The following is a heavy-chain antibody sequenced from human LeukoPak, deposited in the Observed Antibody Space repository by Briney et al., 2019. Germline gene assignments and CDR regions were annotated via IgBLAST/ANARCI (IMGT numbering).Heavy chain of an antibody. J-gene: IGHJ3*02. V-gene: IGHV1-8*03. CDR2: MNPNSGNT. Sequence: ASVKVSCKASGYTFTGYYMHWVRQATGQGLEWMGWMNPNSGNTGYAQKFQGRVTITRNTSISTAYMELSSLRSEDTAVYYCARGYDYGGNSDYDAFDIWGQGTMVTVSS. D-gene: IGHD4-23*01. CDR3: ARGYDYGGNSDYDAFDI. CDR1: GYTFTGYY.